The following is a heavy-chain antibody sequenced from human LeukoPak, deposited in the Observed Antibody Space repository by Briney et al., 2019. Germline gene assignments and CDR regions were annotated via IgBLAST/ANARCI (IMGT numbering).Heavy chain of an antibody. J-gene: IGHJ4*02. CDR1: GFTFSNYA. CDR2: IGSSGGST. Sequence: GGSLRLSCAASGFTFSNYAMTWVRQAPGKGLEWVSTIGSSGGSTYYADSAKGRFTISRDNSKNTLYLQMNSLRAEDSAVYYCAKGGINGDSDYWGQGTLVTVSS. D-gene: IGHD4-17*01. CDR3: AKGGINGDSDY. V-gene: IGHV3-23*01.